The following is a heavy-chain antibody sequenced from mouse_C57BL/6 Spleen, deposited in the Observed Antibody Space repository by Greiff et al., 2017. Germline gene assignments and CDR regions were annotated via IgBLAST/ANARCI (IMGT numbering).Heavy chain of an antibody. Sequence: QVQLQQSGAELVMPGASVKLSCKASGYTFTSYWMHWVKQRPGQGLEWIGEIDPYDSNTNYNQKFKGKSTLTVDKSSSTAYMQRSSLTSEDSAVYYCARPATWGWFAYWGQGTLVTVSA. D-gene: IGHD1-1*01. CDR2: IDPYDSNT. V-gene: IGHV1-69*01. CDR1: GYTFTSYW. CDR3: ARPATWGWFAY. J-gene: IGHJ3*01.